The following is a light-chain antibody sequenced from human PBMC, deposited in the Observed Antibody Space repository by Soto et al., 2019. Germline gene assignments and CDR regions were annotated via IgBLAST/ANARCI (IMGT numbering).Light chain of an antibody. CDR1: SSDVGGYNY. V-gene: IGLV2-8*01. CDR3: TSYAGGNNV. CDR2: EVN. Sequence: VLTQPPSASGSPGQSVTISCTGTSSDVGGYNYVSWYQQHPGKVPKLMVYEVNKRPSGVPDRFSGSKSGNTASLTVSGLQAEDEADYYCTSYAGGNNVFGTGTKVTVL. J-gene: IGLJ1*01.